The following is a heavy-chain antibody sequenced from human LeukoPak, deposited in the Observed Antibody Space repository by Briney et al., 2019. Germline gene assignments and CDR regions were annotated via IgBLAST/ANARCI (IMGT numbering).Heavy chain of an antibody. V-gene: IGHV3-66*01. CDR1: GITVSNNH. CDR3: VRVLGSPSYFDY. J-gene: IGHJ4*01. D-gene: IGHD6-6*01. CDR2: TYRGGTT. Sequence: GGSLRLSCAASGITVSNNHMSWVRQAPGETLEWVSVTYRGGTTEYTHSVKDRFTTLRDDSANTLYLQMSTLRVEDTAVYYCVRVLGSPSYFDYWGQGTLVTVSS.